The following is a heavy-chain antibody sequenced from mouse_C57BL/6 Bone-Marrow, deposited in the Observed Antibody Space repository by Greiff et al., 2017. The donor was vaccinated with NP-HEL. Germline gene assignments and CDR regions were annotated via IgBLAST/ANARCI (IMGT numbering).Heavy chain of an antibody. J-gene: IGHJ4*01. D-gene: IGHD1-1*01. V-gene: IGHV1-81*01. CDR1: GYTFTSYG. CDR2: IYPRSGNT. CDR3: ARDLRYPFYAMDY. Sequence: QVQLQQSGAELARPGASVKLSCKASGYTFTSYGISWVKQRTGQGLEWIGEIYPRSGNTYYNEKFKGKATLTADKSSSTAYMELRSLTSEDSAVYFCARDLRYPFYAMDYWGQGTSVTVSS.